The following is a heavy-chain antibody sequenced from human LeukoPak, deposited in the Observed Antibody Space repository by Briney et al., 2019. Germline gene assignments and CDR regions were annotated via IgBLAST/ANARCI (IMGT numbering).Heavy chain of an antibody. J-gene: IGHJ4*02. CDR3: ARIGTLIPSIRMSHYFDY. CDR2: INHSGST. CDR1: GGSFSGYY. Sequence: SETLSLTCAVYGGSFSGYYWSWIRQPPGKGLEWIGEINHSGSTNYNPSLKSRVTISVDTSKNQFSLKLSSVTAADTAVYYCARIGTLIPSIRMSHYFDYWGQGTLVTVSS. V-gene: IGHV4-34*01. D-gene: IGHD2-2*01.